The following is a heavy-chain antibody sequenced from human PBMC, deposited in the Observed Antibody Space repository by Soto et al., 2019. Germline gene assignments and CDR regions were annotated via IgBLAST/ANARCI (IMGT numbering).Heavy chain of an antibody. J-gene: IGHJ6*02. Sequence: QVQLVQSGAEVRKPGASVKVSCKASGYTFSTSGMSWLRQAPGQGLEWMGWISPYNGDTNDAPTFQDRVTMTSDTSTSTVYMELRSLRSDDTAVYYCARAGAAPYYYSGMEVWGQGTRVTVSS. CDR2: ISPYNGDT. V-gene: IGHV1-18*01. D-gene: IGHD2-15*01. CDR3: ARAGAAPYYYSGMEV. CDR1: GYTFSTSG.